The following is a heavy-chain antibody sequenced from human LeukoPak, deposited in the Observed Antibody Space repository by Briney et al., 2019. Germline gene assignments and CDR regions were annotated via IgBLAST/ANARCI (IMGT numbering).Heavy chain of an antibody. CDR3: ARGPTGTGWFDP. D-gene: IGHD1-14*01. J-gene: IGHJ5*02. CDR2: IYYSGST. V-gene: IGHV4-61*08. CDR1: GGSLSSGGYY. Sequence: PSETLSLTCTVSGGSLSSGGYYWSWLRQPPGKGLEWIGYIYYSGSTNYNPSLKSRVTISVDTSKNQFSLKLSSVTAADTAVYYCARGPTGTGWFDPWGQGTLVTVSS.